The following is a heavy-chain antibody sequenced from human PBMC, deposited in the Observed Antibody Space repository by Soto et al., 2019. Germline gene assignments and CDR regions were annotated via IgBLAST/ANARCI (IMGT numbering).Heavy chain of an antibody. J-gene: IGHJ6*03. V-gene: IGHV4-31*03. D-gene: IGHD6-19*01. CDR2: IYYSGST. CDR3: AKDLVADSGWTPFPYYMDV. CDR1: GGSISSGGYY. Sequence: SETLSLTCTVSGGSISSGGYYWSWIRQHPGKGLEWIGYIYYSGSTYYNPSLKSRVTISVDTSKNQFSLKLSSVTAEDTAVYYCAKDLVADSGWTPFPYYMDVWGKGTTVTVSS.